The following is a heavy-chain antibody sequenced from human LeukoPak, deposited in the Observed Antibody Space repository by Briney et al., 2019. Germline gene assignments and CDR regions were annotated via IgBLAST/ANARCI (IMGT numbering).Heavy chain of an antibody. V-gene: IGHV3-23*01. CDR2: IGGSGAGT. CDR1: GFAFGNFA. J-gene: IGHJ3*01. CDR3: ALHWSYDYWSEPFEF. D-gene: IGHD3-3*01. Sequence: GGSLRLSCAASGFAFGNFAMSWVRQAPGKRLEWVSGIGGSGAGTYYGDSVKGRFTISRDNSKNTLWLQMNSLRAEDTALYYCALHWSYDYWSEPFEFRGQGTMVAVSS.